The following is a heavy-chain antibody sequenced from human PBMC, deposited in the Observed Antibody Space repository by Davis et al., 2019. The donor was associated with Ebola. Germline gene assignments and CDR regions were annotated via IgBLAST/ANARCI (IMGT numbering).Heavy chain of an antibody. CDR3: ARENLRGVDF. CDR2: ITSGGDT. V-gene: IGHV3-23*01. J-gene: IGHJ4*02. Sequence: GESLKISCAASGFTFSAYSMNWVRQAPGKGLEWVSGITSGGDTYYADSVKGRFSISRDNSKNTLYLQMNSLRVEDTAVYYCARENLRGVDFWGQGTLVTVSS. D-gene: IGHD1-14*01. CDR1: GFTFSAYS.